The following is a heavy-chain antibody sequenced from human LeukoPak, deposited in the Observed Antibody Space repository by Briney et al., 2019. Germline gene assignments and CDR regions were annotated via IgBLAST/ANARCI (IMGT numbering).Heavy chain of an antibody. CDR2: IIPIFGTA. V-gene: IGHV1-69*06. D-gene: IGHD3-10*01. CDR1: GYTFTSYY. CDR3: ARADYYGSGSYFTYYYYYMDV. Sequence: ASVKVSCKASGYTFTSYYMHWVRQAPGQGLEWMGGIIPIFGTANYAQKFQGRVTITADKSTSTAYMELSSLRSEDTAVYYCARADYYGSGSYFTYYYYYMDVWGKGTTVTVSS. J-gene: IGHJ6*03.